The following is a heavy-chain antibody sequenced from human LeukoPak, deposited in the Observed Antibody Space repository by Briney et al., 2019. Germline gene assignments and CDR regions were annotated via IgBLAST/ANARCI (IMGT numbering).Heavy chain of an antibody. Sequence: GRSLRLSCAASGFTFISDAMSWVRQAPGKGLEWVSAISGSGGSTYFADSVKGRFTISRDNSKNTLYLQMNSLRAEDTAVYYCASTSGWYRDWGQGTLVTVSS. V-gene: IGHV3-23*01. J-gene: IGHJ4*02. CDR1: GFTFISDA. CDR3: ASTSGWYRD. D-gene: IGHD6-19*01. CDR2: ISGSGGST.